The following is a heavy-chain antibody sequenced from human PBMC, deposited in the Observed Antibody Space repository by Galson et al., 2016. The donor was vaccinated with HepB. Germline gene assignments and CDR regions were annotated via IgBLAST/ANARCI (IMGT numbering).Heavy chain of an antibody. V-gene: IGHV3-33*06. CDR2: IWYDGSNK. D-gene: IGHD4-17*01. CDR1: GFTFSSYG. CDR3: AKGIDPYGDYSWFDP. J-gene: IGHJ5*02. Sequence: SLRLSCAASGFTFSSYGMHWVRQAPGKGLEWVAVIWYDGSNKYYADSVKGRFTISRDNSKNTLYLQMNSLRAEDTAVYYCAKGIDPYGDYSWFDPWGQGTLVTVSS.